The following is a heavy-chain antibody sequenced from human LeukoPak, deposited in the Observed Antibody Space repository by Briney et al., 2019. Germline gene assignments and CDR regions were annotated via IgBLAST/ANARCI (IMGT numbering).Heavy chain of an antibody. V-gene: IGHV3-48*04. D-gene: IGHD2-15*01. CDR1: GFTFSSYS. Sequence: QPGGSLRLSCAASGFTFSSYSMNWVRQAPGKGLEWVSYISSSSSTIYYADSVKGRFTISRDNAKNSLYLQMNSLTAEDTAVYYCVRGAWAAYYFDSWGRGTLVTVSS. J-gene: IGHJ4*02. CDR2: ISSSSSTI. CDR3: VRGAWAAYYFDS.